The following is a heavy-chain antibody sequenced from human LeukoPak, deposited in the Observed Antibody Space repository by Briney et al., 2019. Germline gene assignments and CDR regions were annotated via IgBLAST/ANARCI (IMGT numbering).Heavy chain of an antibody. CDR3: ARALTTLTYEGY. CDR1: GFTFSSYT. V-gene: IGHV3-21*01. D-gene: IGHD1-1*01. Sequence: GGSLRLPCAASGFTFSSYTMHWIRQAPGKGLEWVSSISGSNSYIFYAASVKGRFTVSRDNAKDSLYLQMNSLRAEDTAVYYCARALTTLTYEGYWGQGTLVTVSS. CDR2: ISGSNSYI. J-gene: IGHJ4*02.